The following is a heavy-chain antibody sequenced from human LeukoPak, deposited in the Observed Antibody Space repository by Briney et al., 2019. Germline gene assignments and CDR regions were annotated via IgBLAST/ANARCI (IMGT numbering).Heavy chain of an antibody. V-gene: IGHV4-4*07. CDR3: ARLETEGAYCGGDCYFDY. CDR1: GGSISSYY. J-gene: IGHJ4*02. D-gene: IGHD2-21*02. Sequence: SETLSLTCTVSGGSISSYYWSWIRLPAGKGLEWIGRIYTSGSTNYNPSLESRVTMSVDTSKNQFSLKLSSVTAADTAVYYCARLETEGAYCGGDCYFDYWGQGTLVTVSS. CDR2: IYTSGST.